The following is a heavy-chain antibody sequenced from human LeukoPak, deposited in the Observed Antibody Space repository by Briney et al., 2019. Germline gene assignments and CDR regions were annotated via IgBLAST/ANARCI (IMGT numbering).Heavy chain of an antibody. Sequence: PSETLSLTCAVYGGSFSGYYWSWIRQPPGKGLEWIGDINHSGSTKYNPSLKSRVTISVDTSKNQFSLKLSSVTAADTAVYYCARVGYSGYEQDTDYWGQGTLVTVSS. D-gene: IGHD5-12*01. CDR1: GGSFSGYY. CDR2: INHSGST. V-gene: IGHV4-34*01. CDR3: ARVGYSGYEQDTDY. J-gene: IGHJ4*02.